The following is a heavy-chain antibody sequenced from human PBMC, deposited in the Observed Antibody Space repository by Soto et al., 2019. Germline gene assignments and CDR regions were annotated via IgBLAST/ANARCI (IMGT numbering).Heavy chain of an antibody. V-gene: IGHV1-69*12. CDR2: IIPMFGTT. CDR3: TRDLYYFDSSAYYGHNWFDP. CDR1: GGTFSTYT. D-gene: IGHD3-22*01. J-gene: IGHJ5*02. Sequence: QVQLVQSGAEVKKPGSSVKVSCKASGGTFSTYTMSWVRQAPGQGLEWMGGIIPMFGTTTYAENFQGRVNITADESTSTGELELTSLRSEDPGGYYCTRDLYYFDSSAYYGHNWFDPWGQGTRVTVSP.